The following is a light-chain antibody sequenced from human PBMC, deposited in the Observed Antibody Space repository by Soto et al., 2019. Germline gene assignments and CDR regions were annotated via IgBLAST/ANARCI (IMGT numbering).Light chain of an antibody. V-gene: IGKV1-33*01. Sequence: DIHISQSTSSLSASVGDRFTVTCQASQNINNYLNWYQQKPGRAPKLLIYDASNLEAGVPSRFRGSGSGTDFTFTISRLQPEDIATYYCQQYEKLHTFGQGRRLEIK. J-gene: IGKJ5*01. CDR2: DAS. CDR1: QNINNY. CDR3: QQYEKLHT.